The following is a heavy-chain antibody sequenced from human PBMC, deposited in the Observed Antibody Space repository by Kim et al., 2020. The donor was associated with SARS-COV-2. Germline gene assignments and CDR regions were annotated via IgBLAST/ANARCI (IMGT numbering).Heavy chain of an antibody. J-gene: IGHJ5*02. D-gene: IGHD6-25*01. CDR2: ISGSGSTT. CDR3: ASDLGGSGFNWFDP. CDR1: GFIFSTYG. Sequence: GGSLRLSCVGSGFIFSTYGISWVRQASGKGLEWVAHISGSGSTTYYADSVKGRFTISRDNSRNTLYLQMNGLTVDDSALYYCASDLGGSGFNWFDPWGQG. V-gene: IGHV3-23*01.